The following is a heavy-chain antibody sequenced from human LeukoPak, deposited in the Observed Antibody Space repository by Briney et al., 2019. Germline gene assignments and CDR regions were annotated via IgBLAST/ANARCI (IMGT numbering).Heavy chain of an antibody. J-gene: IGHJ4*02. D-gene: IGHD5-18*01. CDR1: GFSFDNYA. V-gene: IGHV3-23*01. Sequence: GGSLRLSCAASGFSFDNYAMSWVRQAPGKGLEWVSAISGSGGSTSYADSVKGRFTISRDNSKNTLYLQMNSLRAEDTAVYYCAKDLFVDTAMVTFVYWGQGTLVTVSS. CDR3: AKDLFVDTAMVTFVY. CDR2: ISGSGGST.